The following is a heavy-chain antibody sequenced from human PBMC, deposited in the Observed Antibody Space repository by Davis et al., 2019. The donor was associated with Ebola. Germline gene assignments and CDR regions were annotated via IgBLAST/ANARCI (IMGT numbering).Heavy chain of an antibody. CDR3: ARDNYDSSGTDY. V-gene: IGHV1-69*04. Sequence: SVKVSCKASGYTFTSYGISWVRQAPGQGLEWMGRIIPILGIANYAQKFQGRVTITADKSTSTAYMELSSLRFEDTAVYYCARDNYDSSGTDYWGQGTLVTVSS. CDR2: IIPILGIA. J-gene: IGHJ4*02. D-gene: IGHD3-22*01. CDR1: GYTFTSYG.